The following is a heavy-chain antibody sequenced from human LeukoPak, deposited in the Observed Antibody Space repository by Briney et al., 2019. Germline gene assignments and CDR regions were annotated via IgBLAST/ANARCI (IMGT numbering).Heavy chain of an antibody. V-gene: IGHV3-7*03. CDR2: IKQDGSEK. J-gene: IGHJ3*02. CDR3: ASLDLGYSSGWYDVDAFDI. CDR1: GFTFSSYW. Sequence: PGGSLRLSCAASGFTFSSYWMSWVRQAPGKGLEWVANIKQDGSEKHYVDSVKGRFTISRDSAKNSLYLQMNSLRAEDTAVYYCASLDLGYSSGWYDVDAFDIWGQGTMVTVSS. D-gene: IGHD6-19*01.